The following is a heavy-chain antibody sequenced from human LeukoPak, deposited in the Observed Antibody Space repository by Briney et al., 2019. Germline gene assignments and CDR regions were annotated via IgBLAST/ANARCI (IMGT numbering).Heavy chain of an antibody. CDR2: MNPNSGNT. CDR3: ARGTRDSSSPRDY. V-gene: IGHV1-8*01. J-gene: IGHJ4*02. D-gene: IGHD6-6*01. Sequence: GASVKVSCKASGYTFTSYDINWVRQATGQGLEWMGWMNPNSGNTGYAQKFQGRVTMTRNTSISTAYMELSSLRSEDTAAYYCARGTRDSSSPRDYWGQETLVTVSS. CDR1: GYTFTSYD.